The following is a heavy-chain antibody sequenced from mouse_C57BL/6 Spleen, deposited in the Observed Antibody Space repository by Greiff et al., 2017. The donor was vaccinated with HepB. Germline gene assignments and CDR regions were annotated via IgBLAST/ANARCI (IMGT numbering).Heavy chain of an antibody. Sequence: QVQLKQPGAELVKPGASVKMSCKASGYTFTSYWITWVRPRPGPGLEWIGDIYPGSGSTNYNEKFKSKATLTVDTSSSTAYMQLSSLTSEDSAVYYCANYYGSPHFDYWGQGTTLTVSS. CDR3: ANYYGSPHFDY. CDR2: IYPGSGST. CDR1: GYTFTSYW. V-gene: IGHV1-55*01. J-gene: IGHJ2*01. D-gene: IGHD1-1*01.